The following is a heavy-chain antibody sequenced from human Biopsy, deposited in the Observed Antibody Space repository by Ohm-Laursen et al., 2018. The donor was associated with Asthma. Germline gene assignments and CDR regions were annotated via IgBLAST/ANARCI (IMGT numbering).Heavy chain of an antibody. Sequence: SDTLSLTCTVSGGSISSNFYYWGWIRQPPGKGLEWIGNIYKSGQVYYNLSLKSRFTIYVNTSKNQFSLQLRSVTAADTAVYYCARQKLVAAEGPFEMWGQGTMVIVSS. J-gene: IGHJ3*02. CDR1: GGSISSNFYY. V-gene: IGHV4-39*01. CDR2: IYKSGQV. CDR3: ARQKLVAAEGPFEM. D-gene: IGHD1-26*01.